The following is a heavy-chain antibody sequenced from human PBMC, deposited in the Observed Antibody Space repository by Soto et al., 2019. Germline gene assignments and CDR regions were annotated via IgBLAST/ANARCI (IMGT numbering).Heavy chain of an antibody. CDR3: AATGGHYFGLDI. D-gene: IGHD2-8*02. CDR1: DHTFTYYG. Sequence: QAQLRQSGGEVKKPGASVKVSCNSSDHTFTYYGINWVRRAPGQGLEWMGWISGYNGNTKYEQKFQDRVTMSADTTTSTAYMEMRSLTSADTAVYFCAATGGHYFGLDIWGQGTTVTVSS. J-gene: IGHJ6*02. V-gene: IGHV1-18*01. CDR2: ISGYNGNT.